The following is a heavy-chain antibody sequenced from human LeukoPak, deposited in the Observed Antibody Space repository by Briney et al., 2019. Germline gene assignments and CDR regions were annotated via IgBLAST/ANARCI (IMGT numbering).Heavy chain of an antibody. CDR1: GFTFSSYA. V-gene: IGHV3-30-3*01. CDR2: ISYDGSNK. CDR3: ARDLAGLDY. Sequence: GGSLRLSCAASGFTFSSYAMHWVRQAPGKGLEWVAVISYDGSNKYYADSVKGRFTISRDNSKNTLYLQMNSLRAEDTAVYCCARDLAGLDYWGQGTLVTVSS. D-gene: IGHD6-13*01. J-gene: IGHJ4*02.